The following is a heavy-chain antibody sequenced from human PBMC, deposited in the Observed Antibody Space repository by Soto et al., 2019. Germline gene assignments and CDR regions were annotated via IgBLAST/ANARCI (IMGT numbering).Heavy chain of an antibody. CDR3: ARGVKLSLYPPLGY. CDR2: INVNSGGT. Sequence: QVQLVQSGAEVKKPGASVKVSCKASGYTFTGNYMHWVRQAPGQGFEWMGWINVNSGGTKHAQKFQGWVTMTRDTSRSTAYLALSRLRSDDTAVYSCARGVKLSLYPPLGYWGQGTLVTVSS. CDR1: GYTFTGNY. D-gene: IGHD3-16*02. J-gene: IGHJ4*02. V-gene: IGHV1-2*04.